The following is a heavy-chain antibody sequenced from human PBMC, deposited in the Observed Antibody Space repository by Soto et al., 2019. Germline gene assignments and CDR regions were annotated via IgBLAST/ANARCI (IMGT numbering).Heavy chain of an antibody. CDR3: PIGNRPPTDYFEY. Sequence: EVQLVQSGAEVIKSGESLKISCKASGYSFTNYWIGWVRQMPGKGLELMGIMYPGDSDTRYSPSFQGQVTISSDKSFSTAYLQWSSLKASNTAIFYCPIGNRPPTDYFEYWGQGTLVPVSS. V-gene: IGHV5-51*01. CDR2: MYPGDSDT. J-gene: IGHJ4*02. CDR1: GYSFTNYW. D-gene: IGHD6-6*01.